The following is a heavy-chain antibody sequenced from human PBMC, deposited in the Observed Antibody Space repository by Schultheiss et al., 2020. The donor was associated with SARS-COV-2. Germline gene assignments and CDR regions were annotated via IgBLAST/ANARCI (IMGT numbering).Heavy chain of an antibody. V-gene: IGHV3-30*15. J-gene: IGHJ2*01. D-gene: IGHD3-22*01. CDR2: ISYDGSNK. Sequence: GGSLRLSCAASGFTFSSYAMHWVRQAPGKGLEWVAVISYDGSNKYYADSVKGRFTISRDNSKNTLYLQMGSLRAEDMAVYYCAREVNYYDSGYWYFDLWGRGTLVTVSS. CDR3: AREVNYYDSGYWYFDL. CDR1: GFTFSSYA.